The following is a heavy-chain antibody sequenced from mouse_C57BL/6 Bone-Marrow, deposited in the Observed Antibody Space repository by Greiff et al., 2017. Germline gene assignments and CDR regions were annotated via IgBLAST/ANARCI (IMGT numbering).Heavy chain of an antibody. J-gene: IGHJ4*01. D-gene: IGHD1-1*01. V-gene: IGHV1-15*01. CDR3: TRSTTVVAKDAMDY. CDR2: IDPETGGT. Sequence: QVQLQQSGAELVRPGASVTLSCTASGYTFTDYEMHWVKQTPVHGLEWIGAIDPETGGTDYNQKFKGKAILTADKSSSTAYMELRRLTSEDSAVYYCTRSTTVVAKDAMDYWGQGTSVTVSS. CDR1: GYTFTDYE.